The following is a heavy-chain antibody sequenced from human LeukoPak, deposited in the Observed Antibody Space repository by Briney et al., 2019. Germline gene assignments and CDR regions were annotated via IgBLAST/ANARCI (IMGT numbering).Heavy chain of an antibody. Sequence: SETLSLTPAYSLAISCYYWGWIRQPPLKGRDWIGYIYTSGSTKYNNSLKSRVTISVDTSKNQYSLDLSSVNAADTAVYYCARQKCTSTSCLTKNAFDIWGQGTMVTVSS. CDR3: ARQKCTSTSCLTKNAFDI. V-gene: IGHV4-4*09. D-gene: IGHD2-2*01. CDR1: LAISCYY. J-gene: IGHJ3*02. CDR2: IYTSGST.